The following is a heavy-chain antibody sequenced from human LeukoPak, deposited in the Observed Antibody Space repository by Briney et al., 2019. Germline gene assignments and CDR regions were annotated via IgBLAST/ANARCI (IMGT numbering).Heavy chain of an antibody. Sequence: PSETLSLTCTVSGGSMSGSYWSWTRQPPGKGLEWIGSIHYTGSTNYNPSLKSRLTISLDTSKNQFSVKLNSVTAADTAVYYCAKGRVPGGYWGQGTLVTVSS. CDR2: IHYTGST. V-gene: IGHV4-59*01. D-gene: IGHD1-1*01. CDR1: GGSMSGSY. CDR3: AKGRVPGGY. J-gene: IGHJ1*01.